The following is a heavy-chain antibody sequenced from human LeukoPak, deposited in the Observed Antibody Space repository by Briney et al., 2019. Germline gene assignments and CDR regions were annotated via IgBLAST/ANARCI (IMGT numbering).Heavy chain of an antibody. D-gene: IGHD3-22*01. CDR2: IYYSGST. CDR3: ARGNHYYDSSGYYGWWFDP. CDR1: GGSISSYY. J-gene: IGHJ5*02. V-gene: IGHV4-59*01. Sequence: SETLSLTCTVSGGSISSYYWSWIRQPPGKGLEWIGYIYYSGSTNYNPSLKSRVTISVDTSKNQFSLKLSSVTAADTAVYYCARGNHYYDSSGYYGWWFDPWGQGTLVTVSS.